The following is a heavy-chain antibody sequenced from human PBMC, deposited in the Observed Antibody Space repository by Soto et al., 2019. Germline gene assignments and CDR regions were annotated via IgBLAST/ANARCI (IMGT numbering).Heavy chain of an antibody. J-gene: IGHJ4*02. CDR3: ATSAGYSGYDTDFDY. CDR1: GYTFTSYD. Sequence: ASVKVSCKASGYTFTSYDINWVRQAPGKGLEWMGGFDPEDGETIYAQKFQGRVTMTEDTSTDTAYMELSSLRSEDTAVYYCATSAGYSGYDTDFDYWGQGTLVTVSS. CDR2: FDPEDGET. D-gene: IGHD5-12*01. V-gene: IGHV1-24*01.